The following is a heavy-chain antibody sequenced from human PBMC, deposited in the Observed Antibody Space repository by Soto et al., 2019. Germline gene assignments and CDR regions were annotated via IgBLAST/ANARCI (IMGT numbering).Heavy chain of an antibody. J-gene: IGHJ5*02. CDR2: ISSSSSYI. CDR1: GFTFSTYS. V-gene: IGHV3-21*01. Sequence: EVQLVESGGGLVKPGGSLRLSCAASGFTFSTYSMNWVRQAPGKGLEWVSSISSSSSYIFYGDSVKGRFTISRDNAKNSLYLQMTSVRVEDTAVYYGARVLFDIGEPGNRRENWFDPWGQGTLVTVSS. D-gene: IGHD6-19*01. CDR3: ARVLFDIGEPGNRRENWFDP.